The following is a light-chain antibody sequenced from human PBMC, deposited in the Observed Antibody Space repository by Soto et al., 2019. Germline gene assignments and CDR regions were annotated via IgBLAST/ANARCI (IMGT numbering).Light chain of an antibody. V-gene: IGKV3-15*01. CDR1: QAIRTA. CDR3: QQYNKWPLT. Sequence: TQSPSSLSASVGDRVTITCRASQAIRTALAWYQQKPGHTPRLLIYSASIGATGTPARFSGSGSGSDFTLTISSLQSEDFAVYYCQQYNKWPLTFGPGTKVDIK. CDR2: SAS. J-gene: IGKJ3*01.